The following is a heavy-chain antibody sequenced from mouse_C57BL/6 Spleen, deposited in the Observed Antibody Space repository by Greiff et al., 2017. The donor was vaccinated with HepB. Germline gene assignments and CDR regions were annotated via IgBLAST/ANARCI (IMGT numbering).Heavy chain of an antibody. CDR3: ARGGGNYRDYFDY. CDR2: IHPNSGST. D-gene: IGHD2-1*01. V-gene: IGHV1-64*01. Sequence: VQLQQSGAELVKPGASVKLSCKASGYTFTSYWMHWVKQRPGQGLEWIGMIHPNSGSTNYNEKFKSKATLTVDKSSSTAYMQLSSLTSEDSAVYYCARGGGNYRDYFDYWGQGTTLTVSS. J-gene: IGHJ2*01. CDR1: GYTFTSYW.